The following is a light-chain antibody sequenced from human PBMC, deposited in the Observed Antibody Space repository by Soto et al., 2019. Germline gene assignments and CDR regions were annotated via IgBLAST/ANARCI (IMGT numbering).Light chain of an antibody. J-gene: IGKJ3*01. CDR1: QIINTW. V-gene: IGKV1-5*03. Sequence: DIQMTQSPSSLSASVGDRVTITCRASQIINTWLAWYQQKPGKAPKLLIYRASNLVNGVPSRFSGSGSGTEFTFTISSLQPEDFSIYYCQQYETYSDTFGPGTKV. CDR3: QQYETYSDT. CDR2: RAS.